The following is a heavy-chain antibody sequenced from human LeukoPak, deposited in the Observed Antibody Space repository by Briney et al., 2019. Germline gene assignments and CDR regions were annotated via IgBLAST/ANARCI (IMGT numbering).Heavy chain of an antibody. CDR1: GFTFSDYG. V-gene: IGHV3-33*01. CDR3: ARPYYCSAWYGDAFDI. CDR2: LWYDGSSR. Sequence: GGSLRLSCAASGFTFSDYGMHWVRQAPGKGLEWVAVLWYDGSSRYYADSVKGRFTISRDNSKNTLYLQMNSLRAEDSAVYYCARPYYCSAWYGDAFDIWGQGTMVTVSS. D-gene: IGHD6-19*01. J-gene: IGHJ3*02.